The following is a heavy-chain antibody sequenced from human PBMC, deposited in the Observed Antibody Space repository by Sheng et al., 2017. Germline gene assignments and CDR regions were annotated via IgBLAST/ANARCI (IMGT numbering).Heavy chain of an antibody. Sequence: EVQLVESGGGLVQPGGSLRLSCAASGFTFSSYEMNWVRQAPGKGLEWVSYISSSGSTIYYADSVKGRFTISRDNAKNSLYLQMNSLRAEDTAVYYCAVSEYYYDSSGPTWGQGTLVTVSS. CDR3: AVSEYYYDSSGPT. CDR2: ISSSGSTI. CDR1: GFTFSSYE. V-gene: IGHV3-48*03. D-gene: IGHD3-22*01. J-gene: IGHJ5*02.